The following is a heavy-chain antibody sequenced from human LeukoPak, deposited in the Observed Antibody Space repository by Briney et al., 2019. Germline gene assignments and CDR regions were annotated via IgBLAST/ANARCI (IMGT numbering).Heavy chain of an antibody. V-gene: IGHV1-69*13. Sequence: GASVKVSCKASGGTFSSYAISWVRQAPGQGLEWMGGIIPIFGTANYAQKFQGRVTITADESTSTAYMELSSLRSEDTAVYYCARYCSSTSCYTSYYYGMDVWGQGTTVTVSS. J-gene: IGHJ6*02. D-gene: IGHD2-2*02. CDR3: ARYCSSTSCYTSYYYGMDV. CDR2: IIPIFGTA. CDR1: GGTFSSYA.